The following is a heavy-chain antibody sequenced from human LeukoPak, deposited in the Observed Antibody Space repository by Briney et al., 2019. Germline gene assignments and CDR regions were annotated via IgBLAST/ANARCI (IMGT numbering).Heavy chain of an antibody. Sequence: ASVKVSCKASGYTFTNFGISWVRQAPGQGLEWMGWISTYNGNTNYAQKVQGRVTMTTDTSTSTAYMELRSLTSDDTAVYFCARAGGWAREDYKADAFGIWGQGTMVTVSS. D-gene: IGHD6-19*01. CDR1: GYTFTNFG. J-gene: IGHJ3*02. CDR3: ARAGGWAREDYKADAFGI. CDR2: ISTYNGNT. V-gene: IGHV1-18*01.